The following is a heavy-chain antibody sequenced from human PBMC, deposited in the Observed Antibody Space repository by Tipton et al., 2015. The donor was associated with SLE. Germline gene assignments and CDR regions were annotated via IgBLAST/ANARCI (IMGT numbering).Heavy chain of an antibody. CDR2: IYTSGST. CDR3: ARDHPVAGPFDY. J-gene: IGHJ4*02. D-gene: IGHD6-19*01. CDR1: GGSISNYY. Sequence: TLSLTCTDSGGSISNYYWSWIRQPAGKGLEWIGRIYTSGSTNYNPSLKSRVTMSVDTSKNQFSLKLSSVTAADTAVYYCARDHPVAGPFDYWGQGTLVTVSS. V-gene: IGHV4-4*07.